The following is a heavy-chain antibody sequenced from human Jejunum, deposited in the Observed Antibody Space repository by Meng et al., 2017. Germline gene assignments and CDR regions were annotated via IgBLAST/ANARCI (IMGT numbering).Heavy chain of an antibody. Sequence: QVQLQESGAGLVKTSQTLSLTCTVSGGSPASVSHQWTWIRQPPGKGLEYIGYIYYGGNTNYSPSLKSRVSISIDTSKNQFSLRLNSVTAADTAVYYCAREVYLDTAMIIDSWGPGTLVTVSS. CDR2: IYYGGNT. D-gene: IGHD5-18*01. J-gene: IGHJ4*02. V-gene: IGHV4-30-4*01. CDR1: GGSPASVSHQ. CDR3: AREVYLDTAMIIDS.